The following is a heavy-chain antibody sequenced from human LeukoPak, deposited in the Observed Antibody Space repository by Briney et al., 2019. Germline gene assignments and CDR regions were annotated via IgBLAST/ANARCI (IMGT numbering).Heavy chain of an antibody. Sequence: SETLSLTCAVSGVSISSSNWWSWVRQPPGKGLGWIGEIYHSGSTNYNPSLKSRVTISVDKSKNQFSLKLSSVTAADTAVYYCARDKGGYDSKLWDYWGQGTLVTVSS. CDR2: IYHSGST. J-gene: IGHJ4*02. CDR1: GVSISSSNW. V-gene: IGHV4-4*02. D-gene: IGHD5-12*01. CDR3: ARDKGGYDSKLWDY.